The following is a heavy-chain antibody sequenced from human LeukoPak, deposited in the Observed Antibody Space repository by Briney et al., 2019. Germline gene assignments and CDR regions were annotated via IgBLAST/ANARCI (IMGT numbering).Heavy chain of an antibody. CDR3: ARHGGYSSSVGSNWFDP. CDR2: IYSSGST. V-gene: IGHV4-39*01. J-gene: IGHJ5*02. CDR1: GGSISSSSYY. D-gene: IGHD6-6*01. Sequence: PSETLSLTCIVSGGSISSSSYYWGWIRQPPGKGLEWIGSIYSSGSTYYNPSFKSRLTISVDTSKNQFSLKLSSVTAADTAVYYCARHGGYSSSVGSNWFDPWGQGTLVTVSS.